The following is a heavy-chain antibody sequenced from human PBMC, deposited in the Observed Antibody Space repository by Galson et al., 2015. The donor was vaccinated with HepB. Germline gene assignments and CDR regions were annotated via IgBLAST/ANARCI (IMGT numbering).Heavy chain of an antibody. CDR3: ARHESESKTYAADN. CDR1: GGSISSSSYY. D-gene: IGHD2-2*01. V-gene: IGHV4-39*01. CDR2: FYYTGNT. J-gene: IGHJ4*02. Sequence: ETLSLTCTVSGGSISSSSYYWGWLRQPPGKGLEWIGSFYYTGNTHYNPSLKSRVTISGDTSKNQFSLKLNAVTAADTAVYYCARHESESKTYAADNWGQGTLVTVSS.